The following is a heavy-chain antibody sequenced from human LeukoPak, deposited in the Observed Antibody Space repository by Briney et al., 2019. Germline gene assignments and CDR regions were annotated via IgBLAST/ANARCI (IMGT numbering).Heavy chain of an antibody. J-gene: IGHJ6*03. D-gene: IGHD1-26*01. V-gene: IGHV3-23*01. CDR3: ARDPYNGNYGDSYYYYMDV. Sequence: PGGSLRLSCAASGFTFNTYAMSWVRQAPGKGLEWVSAMSGSGGRTYYADSVKGRFTISRDNAKNSPYLQMNSLRAEDTAIYYCARDPYNGNYGDSYYYYMDVWGKGTTVTISS. CDR1: GFTFNTYA. CDR2: MSGSGGRT.